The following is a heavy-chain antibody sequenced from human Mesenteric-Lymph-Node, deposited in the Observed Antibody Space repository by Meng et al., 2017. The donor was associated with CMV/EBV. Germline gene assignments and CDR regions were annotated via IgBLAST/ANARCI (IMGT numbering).Heavy chain of an antibody. CDR2: ISYDGSNK. V-gene: IGHV3-30-3*01. Sequence: GESLKISCAASGLTFRSFAMHWVRQAPGKGLEWVAVISYDGSNKYYADSVKGRFTISRDNSKNTLYLQMNSLRAEDTAVYYCARDPIAAAGKYYYGMDVWGQGTTVTVSS. CDR3: ARDPIAAAGKYYYGMDV. CDR1: GLTFRSFA. J-gene: IGHJ6*02. D-gene: IGHD6-13*01.